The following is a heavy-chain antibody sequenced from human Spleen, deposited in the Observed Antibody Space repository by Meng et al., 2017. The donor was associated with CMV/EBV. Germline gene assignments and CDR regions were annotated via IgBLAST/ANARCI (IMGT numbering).Heavy chain of an antibody. J-gene: IGHJ4*02. CDR3: ARSWGSSPSYLDY. CDR2: ISLSGST. V-gene: IGHV4-59*01. Sequence: SETLSLTCSVSGGSISSYFWCWIRQPPGKGLEWIGYISLSGSTKYNPSLKSRVTMSVGTSKNQLSLKLSSVTAADTAVYYCARSWGSSPSYLDYWGQGTLVTVSS. CDR1: GGSISSYF. D-gene: IGHD7-27*01.